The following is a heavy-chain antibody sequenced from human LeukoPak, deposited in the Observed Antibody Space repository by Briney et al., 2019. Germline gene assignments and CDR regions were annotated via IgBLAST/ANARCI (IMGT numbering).Heavy chain of an antibody. CDR3: AKLRGNDILTGADY. CDR1: GFTFSSYA. V-gene: IGHV3-23*01. CDR2: ISGSGGST. D-gene: IGHD3-9*01. J-gene: IGHJ4*02. Sequence: GGSLRLSCAASGFTFSSYAMSWVRQAPGKGLEWVSAISGSGGSTYYADSVKGRFTISRDNSKNTLYLQMNSLRAEDTAAYYCAKLRGNDILTGADYWGQGTLVTVSS.